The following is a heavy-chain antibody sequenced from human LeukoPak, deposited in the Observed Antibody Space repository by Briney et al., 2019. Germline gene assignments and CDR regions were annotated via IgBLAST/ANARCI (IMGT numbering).Heavy chain of an antibody. CDR2: IYYSGST. Sequence: SETLSLTCTVSGGSISSSSYYWGWIRQPPGKGLEWIGSIYYSGSTYYNPPLKSRVTISVDTSKNQFSLKLSSVIAADTAVYYCARGLSGSGSYGWFDPWGQGTLVTVSS. CDR1: GGSISSSSYY. D-gene: IGHD3-10*01. V-gene: IGHV4-39*07. CDR3: ARGLSGSGSYGWFDP. J-gene: IGHJ5*02.